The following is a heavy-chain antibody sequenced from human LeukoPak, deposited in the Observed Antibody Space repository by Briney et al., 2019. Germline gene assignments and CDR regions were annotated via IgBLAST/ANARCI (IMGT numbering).Heavy chain of an antibody. Sequence: PGGSLRLSCAASGFTFSSYAMNWVCQAPGKGLEWVSSISSSSGYIFYADSVKGRFTISRDNSKNTLYLQMNSLRAEDTAVYYCAKCFAGTPDGMDVWGQGTTVTVSS. V-gene: IGHV3-21*04. CDR1: GFTFSSYA. CDR2: ISSSSGYI. CDR3: AKCFAGTPDGMDV. J-gene: IGHJ6*02. D-gene: IGHD6-13*01.